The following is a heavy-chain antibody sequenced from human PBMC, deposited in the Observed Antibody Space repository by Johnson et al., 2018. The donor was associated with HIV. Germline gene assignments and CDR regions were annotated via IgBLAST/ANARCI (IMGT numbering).Heavy chain of an antibody. V-gene: IGHV3-15*01. CDR2: IKSKTDGGTT. D-gene: IGHD5-12*01. CDR3: TTHSGYESDAFDF. J-gene: IGHJ3*01. CDR1: GFNFDDYG. Sequence: VQLVESGGGVVRPGGSLRLSCAASGFNFDDYGMSWVRQAPGKGLEWVGRIKSKTDGGTTDYAEPVKGRFTISRDDSKNTLYLQMNSLKTEDTAVYYCTTHSGYESDAFDFWGQGTMVTVSS.